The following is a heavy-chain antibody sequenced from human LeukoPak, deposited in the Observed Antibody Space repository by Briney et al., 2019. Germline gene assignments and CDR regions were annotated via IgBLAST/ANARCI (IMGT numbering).Heavy chain of an antibody. J-gene: IGHJ4*02. CDR2: IYHSGST. V-gene: IGHV4-30-2*03. CDR3: ARHLEAVAVSVDY. Sequence: SETLSLTCAVSGGSISSGGYSWSWIRQPPGKGLEWIGYIYHSGSTYYNPSLKSRVTISVDTSKNQFSLKLSSVTAADTAVYYCARHLEAVAVSVDYWGQGTLVTVSS. D-gene: IGHD6-19*01. CDR1: GGSISSGGYS.